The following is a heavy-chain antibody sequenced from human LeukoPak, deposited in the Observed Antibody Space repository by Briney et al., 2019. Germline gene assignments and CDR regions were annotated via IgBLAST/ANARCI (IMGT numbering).Heavy chain of an antibody. V-gene: IGHV4-31*03. CDR3: ARDSSSYRNWFDP. Sequence: SETLSLTCTVSGGSISSGGYYWSWIRQHPGKGLEWIGYIYYSGSTYYNPSLKSRVTISVDTSKNQFSLKLSSVTAADTAVYYCARDSSSYRNWFDPWGQGTLVTVSS. CDR1: GGSISSGGYY. D-gene: IGHD6-13*01. J-gene: IGHJ5*02. CDR2: IYYSGST.